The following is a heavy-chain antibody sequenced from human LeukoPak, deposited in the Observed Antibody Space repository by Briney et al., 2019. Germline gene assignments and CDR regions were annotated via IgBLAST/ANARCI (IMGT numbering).Heavy chain of an antibody. CDR2: ISSDSTYT. D-gene: IGHD5-24*01. J-gene: IGHJ4*02. CDR3: ARVRRDGYYFDS. CDR1: GFTFSNYA. V-gene: IGHV3-21*01. Sequence: PGGSLRLSCEASGFTFSNYAMSWVRQAPGQGLEWVSSISSDSTYTSYADSVKGRFTISGDNAKNSMYLQMDSLRAEDTAVYYCARVRRDGYYFDSWGQGTLVTVSS.